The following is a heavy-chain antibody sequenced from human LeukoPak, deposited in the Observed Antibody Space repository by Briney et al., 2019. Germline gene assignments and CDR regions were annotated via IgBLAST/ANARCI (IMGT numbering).Heavy chain of an antibody. CDR1: GFTFSSYG. CDR2: IWYDGSNK. V-gene: IGHV3-33*01. D-gene: IGHD6-19*01. J-gene: IGHJ4*02. CDR3: ARGNQGDTVAGDY. Sequence: GGSLRLSCAASGFTFSSYGMHWVRQAPGKGLEWVAVIWYDGSNKYYADSVKGRFTISRDNSKNTLYLQMNSLRAEDTAVYYCARGNQGDTVAGDYWGQGTLVTVSS.